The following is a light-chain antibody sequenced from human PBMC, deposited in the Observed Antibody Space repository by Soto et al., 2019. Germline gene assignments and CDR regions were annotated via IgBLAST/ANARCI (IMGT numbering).Light chain of an antibody. CDR1: NSDVGAYKY. J-gene: IGLJ1*01. CDR3: SSFTTTTTQYV. V-gene: IGLV2-14*01. CDR2: EVN. Sequence: QSALTQPASVSGSPGQSITISCTGTNSDVGAYKYVSWYQQHPGKAPKLILYEVNNRPSGVSNRFSGSKSGNTASLTISGLQAEDEADYYCSSFTTTTTQYVFGTGTKVTVL.